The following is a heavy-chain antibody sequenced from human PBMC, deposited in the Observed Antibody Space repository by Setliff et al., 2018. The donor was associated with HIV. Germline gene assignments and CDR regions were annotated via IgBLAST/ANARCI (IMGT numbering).Heavy chain of an antibody. V-gene: IGHV4-61*02. CDR3: ARGRFHRLHRPYSGSGSLGIQYFDY. D-gene: IGHD3-10*01. Sequence: KPSETLSLTCTVSGGSISSGSYYWSWIRQPAGKGLEWIGRIYTSGSTNYNPSLKSRVTMSVDTSKNQFSLRLNSVTATDTALYYCARGRFHRLHRPYSGSGSLGIQYFDYWGQGTLVTVSS. CDR1: GGSISSGSYY. J-gene: IGHJ4*02. CDR2: IYTSGST.